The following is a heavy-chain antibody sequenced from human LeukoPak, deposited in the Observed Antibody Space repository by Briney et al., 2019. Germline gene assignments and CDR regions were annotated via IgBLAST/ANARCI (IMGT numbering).Heavy chain of an antibody. D-gene: IGHD6-19*01. CDR2: IYHSGST. V-gene: IGHV4-4*02. J-gene: IGHJ4*02. CDR1: GGSISSSNW. CDR3: ASSSRSSGWYY. Sequence: PSETLSLTCAVSGGSISSSNWWSWVRQPPGQGLKWIGEIYHSGSTNYNPSLKSRVTISVDKSKNQFSLKLSSVTAADTAVYYCASSSRSSGWYYWGQGTLVTVSS.